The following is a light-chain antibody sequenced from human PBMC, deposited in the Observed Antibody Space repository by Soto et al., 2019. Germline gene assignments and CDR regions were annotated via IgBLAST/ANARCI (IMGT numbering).Light chain of an antibody. V-gene: IGLV4-69*01. CDR1: HGHASFA. CDR2: FNIDGSH. CDR3: QTWSTVLPL. J-gene: IGLJ7*01. Sequence: QPVLTQSPSASASLGASVNLTCTLEHGHASFAVAWHQQQPKKGPRYMMTFNIDGSHNKGDGIPDRFSGTTSGAERYLTTSRLQSDDADDYYCQTWSTVLPLFGGGTQLTVL.